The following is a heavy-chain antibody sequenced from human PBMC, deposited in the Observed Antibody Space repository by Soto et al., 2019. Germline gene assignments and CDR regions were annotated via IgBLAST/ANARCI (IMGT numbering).Heavy chain of an antibody. V-gene: IGHV3-30*03. J-gene: IGHJ4*02. CDR2: ISYDGSNK. D-gene: IGHD4-17*01. Sequence: QVQLVESGGGVVQPGRSLRLSCAASGFTFSSYGMHWVRQAPGKGLEWVAVISYDGSNKYYADSVKGRFTISRDNSKNTLYLQMNSLRAEDAAVYYCATESYGDYPHWGQGTLVTVSS. CDR3: ATESYGDYPH. CDR1: GFTFSSYG.